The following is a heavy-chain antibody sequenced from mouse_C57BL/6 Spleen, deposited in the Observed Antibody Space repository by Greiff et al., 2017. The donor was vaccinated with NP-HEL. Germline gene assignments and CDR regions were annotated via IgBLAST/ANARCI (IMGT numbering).Heavy chain of an antibody. D-gene: IGHD2-1*01. V-gene: IGHV14-2*01. CDR3: ARLYGNFYWYFDV. Sequence: VQLKESGAELVKPGASVKLSCTASGFNIKDYYMHWVKQRTEQGLEWIGRIDPEDGETKYAPKFQGKATITADTSSNTAYLQLSSLTSEDTAVYYCARLYGNFYWYFDVWGTGTTVTVSS. J-gene: IGHJ1*03. CDR1: GFNIKDYY. CDR2: IDPEDGET.